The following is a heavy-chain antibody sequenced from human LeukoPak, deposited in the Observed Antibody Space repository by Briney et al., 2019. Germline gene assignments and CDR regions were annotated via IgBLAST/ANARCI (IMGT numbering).Heavy chain of an antibody. D-gene: IGHD3-16*02. CDR3: AKDHWDMITFGGVIVIHGGFDY. CDR2: IYSGGST. CDR1: GFTVSSNY. Sequence: PGGSLRLSCAASGFTVSSNYMSWVRQAPGKGLEWVSVIYSGGSTYYADSVKGRFTISRDNSKNTLYLQMNSLRAEDTAVYYCAKDHWDMITFGGVIVIHGGFDYWGQGTLVTVSS. V-gene: IGHV3-53*01. J-gene: IGHJ4*02.